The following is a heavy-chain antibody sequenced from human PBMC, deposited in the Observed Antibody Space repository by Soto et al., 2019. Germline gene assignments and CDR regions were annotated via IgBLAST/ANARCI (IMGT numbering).Heavy chain of an antibody. D-gene: IGHD6-19*01. J-gene: IGHJ6*02. Sequence: SETLSLTCAVYGGSFSGYYWSWIRQPPGKGLEWIGEINHSGSTNYNPSLKSRVTISVDTSKNQFSLKLSSVTAADTAVYYCARGGRVMSTPSKQWSGWQVYYYYYGMDVWGQGTTVTSP. CDR1: GGSFSGYY. CDR2: INHSGST. V-gene: IGHV4-34*01. CDR3: ARGGRVMSTPSKQWSGWQVYYYYYGMDV.